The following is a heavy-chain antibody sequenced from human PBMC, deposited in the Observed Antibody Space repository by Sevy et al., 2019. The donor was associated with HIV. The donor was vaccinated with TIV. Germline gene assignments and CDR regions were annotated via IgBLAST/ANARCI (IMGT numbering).Heavy chain of an antibody. J-gene: IGHJ4*02. Sequence: GGSLRLSCVASGFSFRDYALHWVRQGPGKGLEWVAVVSFDGGNKYYPDSVKGRFTVSRDNPKNTPFLQMDSLRGEDTAVYYCARGPYSSGLRFDYWGQGTLVTVSS. CDR1: GFSFRDYA. D-gene: IGHD6-19*01. CDR3: ARGPYSSGLRFDY. CDR2: VSFDGGNK. V-gene: IGHV3-30*04.